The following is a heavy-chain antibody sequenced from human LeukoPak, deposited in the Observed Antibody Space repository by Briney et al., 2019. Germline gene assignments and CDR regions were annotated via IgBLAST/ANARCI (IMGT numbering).Heavy chain of an antibody. V-gene: IGHV1-18*04. J-gene: IGHJ4*02. CDR3: ARGLPHRMYCDRNGYYSYYFDY. D-gene: IGHD3-22*01. Sequence: ASVKVSCKASDYSFTSYGISWVRQAPGQGLEWMGWISAYNGNTKYAQNLQGRVTMTTDTSTSTAYMELRSLRSDDTAVYFCARGLPHRMYCDRNGYYSYYFDYWGQGTLVTVSS. CDR2: ISAYNGNT. CDR1: DYSFTSYG.